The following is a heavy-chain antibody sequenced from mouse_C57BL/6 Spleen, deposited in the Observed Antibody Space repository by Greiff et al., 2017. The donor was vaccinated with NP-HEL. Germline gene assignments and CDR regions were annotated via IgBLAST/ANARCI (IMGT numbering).Heavy chain of an antibody. CDR1: GYTFTSYW. Sequence: QVHVKQPGTELVKPGASVKLSCKASGYTFTSYWMHWVKQRPGQGLEWIGNINPSNGGTNYNEKFKSKATLTVDKSSSTAYMQLSSLTSEDSAVYYCARGGSSYAMDYWGQGTSVTVSS. D-gene: IGHD1-1*01. V-gene: IGHV1-53*01. CDR3: ARGGSSYAMDY. J-gene: IGHJ4*01. CDR2: INPSNGGT.